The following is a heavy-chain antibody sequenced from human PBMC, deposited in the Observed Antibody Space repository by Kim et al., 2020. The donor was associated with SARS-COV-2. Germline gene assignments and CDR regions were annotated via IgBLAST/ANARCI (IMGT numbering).Heavy chain of an antibody. V-gene: IGHV3-30*01. D-gene: IGHD4-17*01. CDR3: ARDDYGDYTGIYYDGMDV. Sequence: KVLFTISRDNSKNPLYLQMNSLRAEDTAVYYCARDDYGDYTGIYYDGMDVWGQGTTVTVSS. J-gene: IGHJ6*02.